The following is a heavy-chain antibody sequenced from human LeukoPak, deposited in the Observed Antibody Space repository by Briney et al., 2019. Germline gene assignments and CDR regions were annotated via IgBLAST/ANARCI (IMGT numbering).Heavy chain of an antibody. J-gene: IGHJ4*02. V-gene: IGHV1-2*02. CDR1: GDTFTDYS. D-gene: IGHD1-26*01. CDR3: ARAAYIGANSWPAC. Sequence: ASVKVSCKASGDTFTDYSINWVRQAPGQGLEWLGGINPSIGDATHAQKFQASVTITTDTSISTAYMEVSGLRSEDTAVYYWARAAYIGANSWPACCGEGTLVTVSS. CDR2: INPSIGDA.